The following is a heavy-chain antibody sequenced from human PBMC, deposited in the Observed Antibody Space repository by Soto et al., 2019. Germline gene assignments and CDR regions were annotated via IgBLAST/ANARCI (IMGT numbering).Heavy chain of an antibody. CDR3: AKGGATLISNWFDP. V-gene: IGHV3-30*18. J-gene: IGHJ5*02. CDR1: GFTFSSYG. D-gene: IGHD5-12*01. Sequence: ESGGGVVQPGRSLRLSCAASGFTFSSYGMHWVRQAPGKGLEWVAVISYDGSNKYYADSVKGRFTISRDNSKNTLYLQMNSLRAEDTAVYYCAKGGATLISNWFDPWGQGTLVTVSS. CDR2: ISYDGSNK.